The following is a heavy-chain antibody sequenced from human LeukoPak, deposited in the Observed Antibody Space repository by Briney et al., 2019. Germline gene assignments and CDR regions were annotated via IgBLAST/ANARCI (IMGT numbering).Heavy chain of an antibody. J-gene: IGHJ4*02. CDR1: GGSISSGGYS. CDR2: IYHSGST. D-gene: IGHD4-17*01. CDR3: ARSPGTVFDY. V-gene: IGHV4-30-2*01. Sequence: PSETLSLTCAVSGGSISSGGYSWSWIRQPPGKGLEWIGYIYHSGSTYYTPSLKSRVTISVDTSKNQFSLKLSSMTAADTAVYYCARSPGTVFDYWGQGTLVTVSS.